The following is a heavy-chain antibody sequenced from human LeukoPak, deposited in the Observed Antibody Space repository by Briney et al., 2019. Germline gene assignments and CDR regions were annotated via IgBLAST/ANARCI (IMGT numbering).Heavy chain of an antibody. CDR1: GLTFSGSA. J-gene: IGHJ5*02. CDR3: AKGGRTKDS. CDR2: IRSKANNYAT. V-gene: IGHV3-73*01. Sequence: GGSLRLSCAASGLTFSGSAMHWVRQASGKGLEWVGRIRSKANNYATAYAASLKDRFTISRDDSKNTAYLQMNSLRAEDTAVYYCAKGGRTKDSWGQGNPVTVSS. D-gene: IGHD1-26*01.